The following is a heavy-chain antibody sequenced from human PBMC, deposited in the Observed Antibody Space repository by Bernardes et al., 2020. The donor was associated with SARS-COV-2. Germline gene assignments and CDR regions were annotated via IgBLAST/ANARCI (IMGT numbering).Heavy chain of an antibody. CDR3: ARGREDVNMIVVVIGAFQYFDY. Sequence: LSLTCAVYGESFSDNAWSWIRQPPGKGLEWIGEIKPSGSTNYNPSLKSRVTISVDTSKNQFSLKLTSVTASDTAVYYCARGREDVNMIVVVIGAFQYFDYWGQGNLVTVS. V-gene: IGHV4-34*01. D-gene: IGHD3-22*01. CDR1: GESFSDNA. CDR2: IKPSGST. J-gene: IGHJ4*02.